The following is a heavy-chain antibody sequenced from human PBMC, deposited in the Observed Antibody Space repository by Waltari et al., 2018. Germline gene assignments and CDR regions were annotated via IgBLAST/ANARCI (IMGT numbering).Heavy chain of an antibody. Sequence: EVQLVESGGGLVQPGGSLRLSCAASGFTFSSYAMSWVRQAPGKGLEWVSAISGSGVSTSYADSVKGRFTISRDNSKNALYLQMNSLRAEDTAVYYCAKWSTEVVAATDYWGQGTLVTVSS. J-gene: IGHJ4*02. D-gene: IGHD2-15*01. CDR3: AKWSTEVVAATDY. CDR2: ISGSGVST. CDR1: GFTFSSYA. V-gene: IGHV3-23*04.